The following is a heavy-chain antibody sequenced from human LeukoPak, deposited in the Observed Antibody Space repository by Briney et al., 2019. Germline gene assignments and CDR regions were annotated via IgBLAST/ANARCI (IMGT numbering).Heavy chain of an antibody. V-gene: IGHV4-39*07. CDR3: AGGDSSSWYPGTRNYFDY. J-gene: IGHJ4*02. CDR2: IYYSGST. CDR1: GGSISSSSYY. D-gene: IGHD6-13*01. Sequence: PSETLSLTCTVSGGSISSSSYYWGWIRQPPGKGLEWIGSIYYSGSTYYNPSLKSRVTISVDTSKNQISLKLSSVTAADTAVYYCAGGDSSSWYPGTRNYFDYWGQGTLVTVSS.